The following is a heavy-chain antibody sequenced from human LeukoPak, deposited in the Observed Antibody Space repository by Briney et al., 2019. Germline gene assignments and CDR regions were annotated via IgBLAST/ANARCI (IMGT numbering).Heavy chain of an antibody. CDR1: GYTFTSHD. Sequence: EASVKVSCKASGYTFTSHDFNWVRQATGQGLEWMGRMNPSSGVTNYAQKFQGRVTMTRDTSINTAYLDLSALKSDDTAVYYCASRAASVTLGYWGQGTLVTVSS. CDR3: ASRAASVTLGY. V-gene: IGHV1-2*06. D-gene: IGHD2-15*01. CDR2: MNPSSGVT. J-gene: IGHJ4*02.